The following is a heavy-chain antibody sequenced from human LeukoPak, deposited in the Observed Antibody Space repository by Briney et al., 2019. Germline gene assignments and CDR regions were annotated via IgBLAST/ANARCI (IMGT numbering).Heavy chain of an antibody. V-gene: IGHV5-51*01. CDR2: IYPGDSDT. D-gene: IGHD5/OR15-5a*01. J-gene: IGHJ4*02. CDR1: GYSFTSYW. Sequence: GESLKISCKGSGYSFTSYWIGWVRQMPGKGLEWMVIIYPGDSDTRYSPSFQGQVTISADKSISTAYLQWSSLKASDTAMYYCARPASTPPAYFDYWGQGTLVTVSS. CDR3: ARPASTPPAYFDY.